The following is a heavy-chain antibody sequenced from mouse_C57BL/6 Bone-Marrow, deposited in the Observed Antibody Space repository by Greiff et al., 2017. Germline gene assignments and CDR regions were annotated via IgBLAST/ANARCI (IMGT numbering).Heavy chain of an antibody. D-gene: IGHD1-1*01. CDR3: ARWDYYGSNGVAY. J-gene: IGHJ3*01. V-gene: IGHV1-59*01. CDR1: GYTFTSYW. Sequence: QVQLQQPGAELVRPGPSVKLSCKASGYTFTSYWMHWVKQRPGQGLEWIGVIDPSDSYTNYNQKFKGKATLTVDTSSSTAYMQLSSRTSEDSAVYYWARWDYYGSNGVAYWGQGTLVTVSA. CDR2: IDPSDSYT.